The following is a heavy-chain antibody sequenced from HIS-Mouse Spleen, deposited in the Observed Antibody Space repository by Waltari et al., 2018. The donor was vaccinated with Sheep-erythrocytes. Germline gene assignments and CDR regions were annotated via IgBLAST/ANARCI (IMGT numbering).Heavy chain of an antibody. J-gene: IGHJ3*02. CDR2: IYSGGST. D-gene: IGHD4-17*01. CDR3: ARGHPDYGDYDAFDI. CDR1: GFTVSSNY. V-gene: IGHV3-53*01. Sequence: EVQLVESGGGLIQPGGSLRLSCAASGFTVSSNYMSWVRQAPGKGLKWVSVIYSGGSTYYADSVKGRFTISRDNSKNTLYLQMNSLRAEDTAVYYCARGHPDYGDYDAFDIWGQGTMVTVSS.